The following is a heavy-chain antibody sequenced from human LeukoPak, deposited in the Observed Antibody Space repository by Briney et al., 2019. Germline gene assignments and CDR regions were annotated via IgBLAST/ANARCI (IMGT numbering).Heavy chain of an antibody. J-gene: IGHJ4*02. CDR2: ISYDGSNK. Sequence: GGSLRLSCAASGFSFSSYGMHWVRQAPGKGLEWVAVISYDGSNKYYAGSVKGRFTISRDNSKNTLYLQMNSLRAEDTAVYYCAKDFESVVPYYGSGTDYWGQGTLVTVSS. CDR3: AKDFESVVPYYGSGTDY. V-gene: IGHV3-30*18. D-gene: IGHD3-10*01. CDR1: GFSFSSYG.